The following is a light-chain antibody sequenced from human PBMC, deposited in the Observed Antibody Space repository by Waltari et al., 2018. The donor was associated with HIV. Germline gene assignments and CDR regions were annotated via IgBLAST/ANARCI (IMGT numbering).Light chain of an antibody. J-gene: IGKJ2*03. CDR3: QRYNSS. CDR2: EAS. V-gene: IGKV1-5*03. Sequence: DIQMTQSTSTLSVSTGDRVTITCRASHNINNWLAWYQHKPRRAPKLLVYEASTLETGVPSRFSGSGSGTEFTLTITSLQPDDIATYYCQRYNSSFGQGTRLEIE. CDR1: HNINNW.